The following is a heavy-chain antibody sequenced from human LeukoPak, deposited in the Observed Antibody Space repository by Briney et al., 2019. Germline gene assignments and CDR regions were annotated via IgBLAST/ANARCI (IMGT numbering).Heavy chain of an antibody. CDR2: IYYSGST. D-gene: IGHD4-11*01. CDR3: ARIYSNYIGYYYYGMDV. J-gene: IGHJ6*02. Sequence: SETLSLTCTVSGGSVSSGSYYWSWIRQPPGKGLEWIGYIYYSGSTNYNPSLKSRVTISVDTSKNQFSLKLSSVTAADTAVYYCARIYSNYIGYYYYGMDVWGQGTTVTVSS. CDR1: GGSVSSGSYY. V-gene: IGHV4-61*01.